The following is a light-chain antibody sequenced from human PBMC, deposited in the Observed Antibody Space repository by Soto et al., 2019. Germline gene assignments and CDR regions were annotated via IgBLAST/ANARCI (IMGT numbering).Light chain of an antibody. CDR2: DAS. CDR3: QQYGDSPWT. V-gene: IGKV3-11*01. J-gene: IGKJ1*01. Sequence: EIVLTQSPATLSLSPGERATLSGRASQSVSSYLAWYQQKPGQAPRLLIYDASNRATGIPARFSGSGSGTDFTLTISRLEPEDFAVYYCQQYGDSPWTFGQGTKVDIK. CDR1: QSVSSY.